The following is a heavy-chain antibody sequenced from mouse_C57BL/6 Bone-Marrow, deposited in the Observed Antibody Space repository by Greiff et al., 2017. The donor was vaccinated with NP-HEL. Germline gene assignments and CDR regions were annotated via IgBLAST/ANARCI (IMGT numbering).Heavy chain of an antibody. CDR2: IDPSDSYT. CDR3: ARGWLLMAY. Sequence: QVQLQQPGAELVMPGASVKLSCKASGYTFTSYWMHWVKQRPGQGLEWIGEIDPSDSYTNYNQKFKGKSTLTVDKSSSTAYMQLSSLTSEDSAVYYCARGWLLMAYWGQGTLVTVSA. V-gene: IGHV1-69*01. D-gene: IGHD2-3*01. J-gene: IGHJ3*01. CDR1: GYTFTSYW.